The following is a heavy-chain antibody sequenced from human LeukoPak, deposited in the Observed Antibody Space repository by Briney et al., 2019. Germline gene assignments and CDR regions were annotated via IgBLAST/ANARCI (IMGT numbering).Heavy chain of an antibody. J-gene: IGHJ4*02. V-gene: IGHV5-51*01. CDR1: GYSFTSYW. CDR3: ARSGYSGYDFSPFDY. D-gene: IGHD5-12*01. CDR2: IYPGDSDT. Sequence: GESLKISCKGSGYSFTSYWIGWVRQMPGKGLEWMGIIYPGDSDTRYSPSFQGQVTISADKSISTAYLQWSSLKASDTAMYYCARSGYSGYDFSPFDYWGQGTLVTASS.